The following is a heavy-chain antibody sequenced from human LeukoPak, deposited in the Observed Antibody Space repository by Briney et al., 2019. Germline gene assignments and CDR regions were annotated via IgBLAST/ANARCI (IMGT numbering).Heavy chain of an antibody. Sequence: ASVKVSCKASGYTFTSYDFSWVRQAPGQGLEWMGWISPYNGNTHYAQKLQGRVTMTTDTSTSTAYMEVTSLRSDDTAVYYCAKDPSIVATTHYYGGNHPGWFDPWGQGTLVTVSS. J-gene: IGHJ5*02. D-gene: IGHD4-23*01. CDR2: ISPYNGNT. CDR1: GYTFTSYD. CDR3: AKDPSIVATTHYYGGNHPGWFDP. V-gene: IGHV1-18*01.